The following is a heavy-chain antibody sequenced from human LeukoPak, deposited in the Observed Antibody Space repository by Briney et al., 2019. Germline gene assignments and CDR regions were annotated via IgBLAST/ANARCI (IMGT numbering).Heavy chain of an antibody. J-gene: IGHJ4*02. Sequence: GGSLRLSCAASGFTFSSYSMNWVRRAPGKGLEWVSAISGSGGSTYYADSVKGRFTISRDNAKNSLYLQMNSLRAEDTAVYYCARDKSMITFGTGDYWGQGTLVTVSS. CDR2: ISGSGGST. CDR1: GFTFSSYS. CDR3: ARDKSMITFGTGDY. V-gene: IGHV3-21*01. D-gene: IGHD3-16*01.